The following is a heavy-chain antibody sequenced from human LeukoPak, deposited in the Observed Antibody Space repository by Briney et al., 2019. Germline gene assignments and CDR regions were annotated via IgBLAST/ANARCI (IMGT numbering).Heavy chain of an antibody. V-gene: IGHV1-69*05. Sequence: SVKVSCKASGGTFSSYAISWVRQAPGQGLEWMGRIIPIFGTANYAQKFQGRVTITTDESTSTAYMELSSLRSEDTAVYYCARDKDYGDAFDIWGQGTMVTVSS. CDR2: IIPIFGTA. CDR3: ARDKDYGDAFDI. J-gene: IGHJ3*02. D-gene: IGHD4-17*01. CDR1: GGTFSSYA.